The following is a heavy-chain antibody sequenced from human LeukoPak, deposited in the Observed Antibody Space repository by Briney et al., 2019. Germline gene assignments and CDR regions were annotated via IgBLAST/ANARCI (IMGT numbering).Heavy chain of an antibody. V-gene: IGHV1-2*02. D-gene: IGHD1-1*01. CDR2: INPNSGDT. CDR3: ARGYNWNDRAFDI. CDR1: GYTFTGYI. J-gene: IGHJ3*02. Sequence: ASVKVSCKASGYTFTGYIMHWVRQVPGQGLEWMGWINPNSGDTKYTQKFQGRVTLTRDTSISTAYMELNRLRSDDTAVYYCARGYNWNDRAFDIWGQGTMVTVSS.